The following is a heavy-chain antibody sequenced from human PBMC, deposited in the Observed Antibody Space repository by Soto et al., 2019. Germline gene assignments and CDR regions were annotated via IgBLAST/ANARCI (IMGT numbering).Heavy chain of an antibody. D-gene: IGHD2-15*01. CDR2: IDPTDSFT. CDR1: GYKFTTFW. CDR3: ARPASGGSRDAFDV. Sequence: PGESLKISCKASGYKFTTFWLNWVGQTPGKGLEWLGRIDPTDSFTNYSPPFEGHVTISVDRSISTAYLQWNSLQASDTAIYYCARPASGGSRDAFDVWGQGTTVTV. V-gene: IGHV5-10-1*01. J-gene: IGHJ3*01.